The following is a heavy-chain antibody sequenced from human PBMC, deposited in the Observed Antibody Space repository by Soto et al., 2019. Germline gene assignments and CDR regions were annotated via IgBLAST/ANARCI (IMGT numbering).Heavy chain of an antibody. J-gene: IGHJ3*02. CDR1: GFTFSTYA. CDR3: AKDLAATATGDSFDI. V-gene: IGHV3-23*01. D-gene: IGHD1-1*01. Sequence: EVQLLDSGGGLVQPGGSLRLSCAASGFTFSTYAMTWVRQAPGKGLEWVSSVTNSASNTYHADSVKGRFTISRDNSKNMLFLQMNSLRAEDTALYYCAKDLAATATGDSFDIWGQGTMVTVSS. CDR2: VTNSASNT.